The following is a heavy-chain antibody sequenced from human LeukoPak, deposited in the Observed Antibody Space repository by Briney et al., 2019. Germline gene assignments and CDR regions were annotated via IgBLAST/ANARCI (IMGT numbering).Heavy chain of an antibody. J-gene: IGHJ4*02. Sequence: GASVKVSCKASGGTFSSYAISWVRQAPGQGLERMGGIIPVFGTANYAQKFQGRVTITADESTSTAYMELSSLRSEDTAVYYCARAGWSTAMVPYGALDYWGQGTLVTVSS. CDR1: GGTFSSYA. D-gene: IGHD5-18*01. CDR2: IIPVFGTA. V-gene: IGHV1-69*13. CDR3: ARAGWSTAMVPYGALDY.